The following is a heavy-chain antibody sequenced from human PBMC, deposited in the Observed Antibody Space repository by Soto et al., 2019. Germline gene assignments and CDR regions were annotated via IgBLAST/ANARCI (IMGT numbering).Heavy chain of an antibody. J-gene: IGHJ4*02. CDR3: AKGDPDGFCSGGRCYVDY. V-gene: IGHV3-9*01. D-gene: IGHD2-15*01. Sequence: EVQLVESGGGLVQPGRSLRLSCAASGFTFDDYAMHWVRRVPGKGLEWVSSISWNSNIIGYADSVKGRFTISRDNAKNSLYLQMNSLRPEDTALYYCAKGDPDGFCSGGRCYVDYWGQGTLVTVSS. CDR1: GFTFDDYA. CDR2: ISWNSNII.